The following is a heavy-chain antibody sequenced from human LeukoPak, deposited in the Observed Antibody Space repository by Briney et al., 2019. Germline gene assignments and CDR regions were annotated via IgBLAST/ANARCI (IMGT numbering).Heavy chain of an antibody. D-gene: IGHD2-2*01. CDR1: GYTFTGYY. J-gene: IGHJ6*02. Sequence: GASVKVSCKASGYTFTGYYMHWVRQAPGQGLEWMGWINPNSGGTNYAQKFQGRVTMTRNTSISTAYMELSSLRSEDTAVYYCAVIGYCSSTSCYGQRMDVWGQGTTVTVSS. V-gene: IGHV1-2*02. CDR3: AVIGYCSSTSCYGQRMDV. CDR2: INPNSGGT.